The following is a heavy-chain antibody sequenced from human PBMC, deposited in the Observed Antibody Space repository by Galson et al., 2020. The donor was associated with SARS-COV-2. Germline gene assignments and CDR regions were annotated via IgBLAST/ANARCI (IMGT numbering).Heavy chain of an antibody. Sequence: GGSLRLSCAASGFTFSYYAVHWVRQAPGKGLEWVALISYDGTNKYYADSVKGRFTISRDNFKNTLYLQMNSLRPEDTAVYYCSTLSSGPLDFWGQGTLVAVSS. V-gene: IGHV3-30*04. CDR2: ISYDGTNK. J-gene: IGHJ4*02. D-gene: IGHD6-19*01. CDR3: STLSSGPLDF. CDR1: GFTFSYYA.